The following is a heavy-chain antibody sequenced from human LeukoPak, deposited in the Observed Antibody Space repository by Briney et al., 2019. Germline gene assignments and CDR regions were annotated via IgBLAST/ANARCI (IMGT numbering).Heavy chain of an antibody. CDR2: ISYDGSNK. V-gene: IGHV3-30-3*01. CDR1: GFTFSSYA. Sequence: GGSLRLSCAASGFTFSSYAMHWVRQAPGKGLEWVAVISYDGSNKYYADSVKGRFTISRDNSKNTLYLQMNSLRAEGTAVYYCARDFYGDSSDWGQGTLVTVSS. CDR3: ARDFYGDSSD. J-gene: IGHJ4*02. D-gene: IGHD4-17*01.